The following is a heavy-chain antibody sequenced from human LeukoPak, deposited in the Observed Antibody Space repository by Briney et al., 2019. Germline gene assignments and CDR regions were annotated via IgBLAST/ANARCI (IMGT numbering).Heavy chain of an antibody. J-gene: IGHJ3*02. CDR1: GYTFTSYD. V-gene: IGHV1-8*03. Sequence: GASVKVSCKXSGYTFTSYDINWVRQATGQGLEWMGWMNPNSGNTGYSQKFQGRVTITRNTSISTAYMELSSLRSEDTAVYYCASRINYYGSGSYYKNDAFDIWGQGTMVTVSS. CDR2: MNPNSGNT. CDR3: ASRINYYGSGSYYKNDAFDI. D-gene: IGHD3-10*01.